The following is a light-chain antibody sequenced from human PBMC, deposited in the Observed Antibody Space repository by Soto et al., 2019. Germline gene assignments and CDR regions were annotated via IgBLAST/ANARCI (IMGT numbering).Light chain of an antibody. Sequence: QMTQVPSSLSESVGDRDTITCRASQGIRNDLGWYQQKPGKAPKLLIYAASSLQSGVPSRFSGSGSGTDFTLTIISLQPEDFATYYCLQDYNYPLTFGGGTKVDIK. CDR1: QGIRND. V-gene: IGKV1-6*01. J-gene: IGKJ4*01. CDR2: AAS. CDR3: LQDYNYPLT.